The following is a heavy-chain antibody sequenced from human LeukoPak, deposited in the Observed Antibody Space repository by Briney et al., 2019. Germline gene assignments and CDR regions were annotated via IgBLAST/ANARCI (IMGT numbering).Heavy chain of an antibody. CDR3: ASKSTAWTIDY. D-gene: IGHD3/OR15-3a*01. CDR2: MYYSGST. V-gene: IGHV4-39*01. CDR1: GGSISSSSYY. Sequence: NTSETLSHTCTVSGGSISSSSYYWGWIRQTPGKGLEWIGTMYYSGSTNYNPSLKSRVTLSIDTPKNQFSLRLSSVTAADTAVYYCASKSTAWTIDYWGQGTLVTVSS. J-gene: IGHJ4*02.